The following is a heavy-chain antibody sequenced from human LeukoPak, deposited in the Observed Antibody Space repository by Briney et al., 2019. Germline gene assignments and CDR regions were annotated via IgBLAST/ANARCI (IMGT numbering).Heavy chain of an antibody. J-gene: IGHJ4*02. CDR3: ARGRWLQAFFDY. CDR2: ISYDGSNK. CDR1: GFTFSSYP. V-gene: IGHV3-30-3*01. Sequence: PGTSLRLSCAAPGFTFSSYPMNWVRQAPGKGLEWVAVISYDGSNKYYADSVKGRFTISRDNSKNTLYVQMNSLRAEDTAVYSCARGRWLQAFFDYWGQGILVTVSS. D-gene: IGHD5-24*01.